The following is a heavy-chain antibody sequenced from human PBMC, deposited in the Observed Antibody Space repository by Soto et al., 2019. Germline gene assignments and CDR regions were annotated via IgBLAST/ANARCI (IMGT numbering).Heavy chain of an antibody. Sequence: GGSLRPSFLASGFTFSSNYMSWVRQAPGKGLEWVSVIYSGGSTYYADSVKGRFTISRDNSKNTLYLQMNSLRAEDTAVYYCARDRPEYYYDSSGYYPFWGQGT. D-gene: IGHD3-22*01. CDR3: ARDRPEYYYDSSGYYPF. CDR2: IYSGGST. CDR1: GFTFSSNY. J-gene: IGHJ4*02. V-gene: IGHV3-66*01.